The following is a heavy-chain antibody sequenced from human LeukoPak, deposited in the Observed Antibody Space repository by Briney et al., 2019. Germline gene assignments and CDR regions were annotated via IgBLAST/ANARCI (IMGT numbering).Heavy chain of an antibody. Sequence: ASVKVSCKSSGYTFTDYFIHWVRQAPGQGLEWMGWINPNNGGTNFAQKFQGRVTMTRDTSISTAYMELSRLRSDDTAVYYCARDRDWEFDPWGQGTLVTVSS. J-gene: IGHJ5*02. V-gene: IGHV1-2*02. CDR1: GYTFTDYF. CDR2: INPNNGGT. CDR3: ARDRDWEFDP. D-gene: IGHD3/OR15-3a*01.